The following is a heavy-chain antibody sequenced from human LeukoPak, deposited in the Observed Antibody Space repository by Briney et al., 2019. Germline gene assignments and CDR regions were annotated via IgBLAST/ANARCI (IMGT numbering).Heavy chain of an antibody. V-gene: IGHV3-23*01. CDR1: GFTFSSYA. CDR2: ISGISGST. D-gene: IGHD2-2*01. Sequence: PGASLRLSCAASGFTFSSYAMSWVRQAPGKGLEWVSTISGISGSTYYADSVKGRFTISRDNSKNTLYLQMNSLRAEDTAVYYCARDTPAAYWGQGTLVTVSS. CDR3: ARDTPAAY. J-gene: IGHJ4*02.